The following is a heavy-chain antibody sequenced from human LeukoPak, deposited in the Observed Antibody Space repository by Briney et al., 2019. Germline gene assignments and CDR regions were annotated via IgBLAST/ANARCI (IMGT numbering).Heavy chain of an antibody. CDR3: TRGYSGYGNFDC. D-gene: IGHD5-12*01. J-gene: IGHJ4*02. CDR2: ISGDGSTT. V-gene: IGHV3-74*01. CDR1: GFTSNYW. Sequence: PGGSLRLSCAAIGFTSNYWMHWVRQAPGKGLVWVSRISGDGSTTFYADSVKGRFTISRDNSKNTLYLQMNSLRAEDTAVNYCTRGYSGYGNFDCWGQGTLVTVSS.